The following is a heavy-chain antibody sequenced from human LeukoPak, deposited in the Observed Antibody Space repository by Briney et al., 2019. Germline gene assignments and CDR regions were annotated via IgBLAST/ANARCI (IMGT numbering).Heavy chain of an antibody. CDR1: GGSFSGYY. CDR3: ARGPGTWYYY. J-gene: IGHJ4*02. Sequence: SETLSLTCAVYGGSFSGYYWSWIRQPPGKGLEWIGEINHSGSTNYNPSLKSRVTISMDTSKNQFSLKLSSVTAADTALYYCARGPGTWYYYWSQGTLVTVSS. D-gene: IGHD6-13*01. CDR2: INHSGST. V-gene: IGHV4-34*01.